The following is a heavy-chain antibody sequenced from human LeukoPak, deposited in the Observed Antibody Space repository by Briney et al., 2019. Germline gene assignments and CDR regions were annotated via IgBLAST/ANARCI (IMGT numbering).Heavy chain of an antibody. CDR2: IYYSGST. CDR1: GGSISSYY. D-gene: IGHD3-10*01. J-gene: IGHJ5*02. Sequence: SETPSLTCTVSGGSISSYYWSWIRQPPGKGLEWIGYIYYSGSTNYNPSLKSRVTISVDTSKNQFSLKLSSVTAADTAVYYCARAPTRMVRGVTRNWFDPWGQGTLVTVSS. CDR3: ARAPTRMVRGVTRNWFDP. V-gene: IGHV4-59*01.